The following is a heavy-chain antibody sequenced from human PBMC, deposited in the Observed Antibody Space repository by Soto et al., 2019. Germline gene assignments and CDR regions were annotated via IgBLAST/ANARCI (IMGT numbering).Heavy chain of an antibody. Sequence: GGSLRLSCAASGFTFSSYGMHWVRQAPGKGLEWVAVISYDGSNKYYADSVKGRFTISRDNSKNTLYLQMNSLRAEDTAVYYCARLPPYYYDSSGYVAFDIWGQGTMVT. CDR2: ISYDGSNK. CDR1: GFTFSSYG. J-gene: IGHJ3*02. CDR3: ARLPPYYYDSSGYVAFDI. D-gene: IGHD3-22*01. V-gene: IGHV3-30*03.